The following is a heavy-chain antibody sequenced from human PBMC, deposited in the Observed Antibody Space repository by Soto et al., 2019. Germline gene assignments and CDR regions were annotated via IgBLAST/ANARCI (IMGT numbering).Heavy chain of an antibody. J-gene: IGHJ5*02. CDR2: ISAYNGNT. Sequence: ASVKVSCKASGYTFTSYGSSWVRQAPGQGLEWMGWISAYNGNTNYAQKLQGRVTMTTDTSTSTAYMELRSLRSDDTAVYYCARDEEDYYYGSGSYYNVPNWFDPWGQGTLVTVSS. V-gene: IGHV1-18*01. CDR1: GYTFTSYG. CDR3: ARDEEDYYYGSGSYYNVPNWFDP. D-gene: IGHD3-10*01.